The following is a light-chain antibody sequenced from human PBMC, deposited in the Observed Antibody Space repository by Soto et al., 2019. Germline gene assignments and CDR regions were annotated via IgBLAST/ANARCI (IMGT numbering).Light chain of an antibody. J-gene: IGKJ1*01. CDR2: HAS. CDR1: QTINNW. Sequence: DIQMTQSPSTLSASIGDRVTITCRASQTINNWLAWYQQKPGKDPNLLIYHASNMETGVPSRFSGSAFGTEFTHTISSLQPDDFATYYCQHYNSYPWPFGQGNKVEIK. V-gene: IGKV1-5*01. CDR3: QHYNSYPWP.